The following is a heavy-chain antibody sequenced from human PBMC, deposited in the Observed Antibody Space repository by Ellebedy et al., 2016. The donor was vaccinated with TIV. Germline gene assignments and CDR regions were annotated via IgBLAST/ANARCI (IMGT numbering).Heavy chain of an antibody. CDR2: IHYSGST. J-gene: IGHJ6*02. V-gene: IGHV4-59*01. CDR3: ARDYTIFGVVSHYYYGMDV. Sequence: SETLSLTXTVSGRSISSYYWSWIRQPPGQELEWIGYIHYSGSTNYNPSLKSRVTISVDTSKNQFSLKLSSVTAADTAVYYCARDYTIFGVVSHYYYGMDVWGQGTTVTVSS. CDR1: GRSISSYY. D-gene: IGHD3-3*01.